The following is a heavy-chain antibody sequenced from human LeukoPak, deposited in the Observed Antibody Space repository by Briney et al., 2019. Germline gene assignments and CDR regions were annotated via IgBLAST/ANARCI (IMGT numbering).Heavy chain of an antibody. Sequence: GGSLRLSCAASRFTFSSYGMHWVRQAPGKGLEWVAFIRYDGSNKYYADSVKGRFTISRDNSKNTLYLQMNSLRAEDTAMYYCARMRGSSGWGYYYYYMDVWGKGTTVTISS. J-gene: IGHJ6*03. D-gene: IGHD6-19*01. CDR1: RFTFSSYG. V-gene: IGHV3-30*02. CDR3: ARMRGSSGWGYYYYYMDV. CDR2: IRYDGSNK.